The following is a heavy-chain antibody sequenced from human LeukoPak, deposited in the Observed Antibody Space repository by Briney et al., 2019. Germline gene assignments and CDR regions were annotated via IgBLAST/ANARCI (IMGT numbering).Heavy chain of an antibody. D-gene: IGHD7-27*01. CDR1: GYRFTSFY. CDR2: INPSGGRT. J-gene: IGHJ4*02. Sequence: ASVKVSCKASGYRFTSFYMHWVRQAPGQGLEWMGMINPSGGRTSYAQKFQGRITMTRDTSTSTVYMELSSLTSEDTAVYYCARVWGHFDYWGQGTLVTVSS. V-gene: IGHV1-46*01. CDR3: ARVWGHFDY.